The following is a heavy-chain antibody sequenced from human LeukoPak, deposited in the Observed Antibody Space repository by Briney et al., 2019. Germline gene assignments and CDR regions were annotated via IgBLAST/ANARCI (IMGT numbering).Heavy chain of an antibody. Sequence: PSETLSLTCTVSGGSITDYYWGWIRQPPGKGLEWIGYDYYSGSSNYNPTLKSRVTISVDTSKNQFPLKMSSVTAADTAVYYCARDLKLDGSSGYYAFDIRGQGTMVTVSS. J-gene: IGHJ3*02. CDR1: GGSITDYY. V-gene: IGHV4-59*01. CDR3: ARDLKLDGSSGYYAFDI. CDR2: DYYSGSS. D-gene: IGHD3-22*01.